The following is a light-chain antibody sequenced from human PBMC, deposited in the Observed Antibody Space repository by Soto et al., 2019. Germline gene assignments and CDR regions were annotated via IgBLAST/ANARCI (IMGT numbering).Light chain of an antibody. J-gene: IGKJ5*01. CDR3: RQSYTTPIT. CDR2: SAR. Sequence: DIQLTQSPFSLSAPVRDRVTIACRASQTISTYLNWYQQKPGKAPELLIYSARNLQSGVPSRFSGSGSGTDFTLTISSLQPEDSATYYCRQSYTTPITFGQGTRLEIK. CDR1: QTISTY. V-gene: IGKV1-39*01.